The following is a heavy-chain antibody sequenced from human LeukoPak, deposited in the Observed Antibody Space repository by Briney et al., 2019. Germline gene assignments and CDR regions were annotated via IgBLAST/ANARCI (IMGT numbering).Heavy chain of an antibody. V-gene: IGHV4-59*08. D-gene: IGHD2/OR15-2a*01. CDR3: ASFHKPPFYYYYYYGMDV. CDR2: IYYSGST. CDR1: GGSIRSYY. Sequence: SETLSLTCTVSGGSIRSYYWSWIRQPPGKGLEWIGYIYYSGSTNYNPSLKSRVTISVDTSKNQFSLKLSSVTAADTAVYYCASFHKPPFYYYYYYGMDVWGQGTTVTVSS. J-gene: IGHJ6*02.